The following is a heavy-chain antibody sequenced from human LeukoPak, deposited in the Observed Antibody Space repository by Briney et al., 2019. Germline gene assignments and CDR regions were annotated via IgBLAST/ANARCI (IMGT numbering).Heavy chain of an antibody. D-gene: IGHD3-22*01. Sequence: GGSLRLSCAASGFTVSSMSWVRQAPGKGLEWVSGISGNGGKIYYADSVKGRYTISRDNSKNTLYLQMNSLRGEDTAVYFCAKRDYYDSSGYAPLFDYWGQGTLVTVSP. CDR2: ISGNGGKI. V-gene: IGHV3-23*01. CDR1: GFTVSS. J-gene: IGHJ4*02. CDR3: AKRDYYDSSGYAPLFDY.